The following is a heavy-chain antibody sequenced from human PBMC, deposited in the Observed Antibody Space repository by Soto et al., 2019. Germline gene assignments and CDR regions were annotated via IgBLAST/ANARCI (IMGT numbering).Heavy chain of an antibody. CDR3: ARVGSGSYYDFNWFDP. CDR2: IYFSGST. D-gene: IGHD1-26*01. Sequence: SETLSLTCTFSGGSISSYYWSWIRQPPGKGLEWIGHIYFSGSTNYNPSLKSRVTISIDTSKRQFSLKLRSVTAADTAVYYCARVGSGSYYDFNWFDPWGQGKVVTVSS. J-gene: IGHJ5*02. CDR1: GGSISSYY. V-gene: IGHV4-59*01.